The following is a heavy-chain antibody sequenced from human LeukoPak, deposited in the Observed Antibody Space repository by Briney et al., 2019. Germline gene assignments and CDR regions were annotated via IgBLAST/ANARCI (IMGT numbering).Heavy chain of an antibody. Sequence: ASVKVSCKASGGTFSSYAISWVRQAPGQGLEWMGRIIPILGIANYAQKFQGRVTITADKSTSTAYMELSSLRSEDTAVYYCARAHQKLDYYDSSGYPDYWGQGTLVTVSS. V-gene: IGHV1-69*04. D-gene: IGHD3-22*01. CDR1: GGTFSSYA. CDR2: IIPILGIA. J-gene: IGHJ4*02. CDR3: ARAHQKLDYYDSSGYPDY.